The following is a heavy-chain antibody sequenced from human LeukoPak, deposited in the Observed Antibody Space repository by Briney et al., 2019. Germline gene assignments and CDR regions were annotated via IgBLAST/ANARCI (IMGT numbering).Heavy chain of an antibody. CDR3: ARHQNQLLLSGFFDY. V-gene: IGHV4-39*01. Sequence: SETLSLTCTVSGGSIISASYYWGWLRQPPGKGLEWIGSIYYSGSTYYNPSLKSRVTISVDTSKNQFSLKLSSVTAADTAVYYCARHQNQLLLSGFFDYWGQGTLVTVSS. CDR1: GGSIISASYY. J-gene: IGHJ4*02. D-gene: IGHD2-2*01. CDR2: IYYSGST.